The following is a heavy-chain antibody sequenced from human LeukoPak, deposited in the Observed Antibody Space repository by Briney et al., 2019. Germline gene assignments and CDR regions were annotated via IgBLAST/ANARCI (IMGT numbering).Heavy chain of an antibody. V-gene: IGHV1-2*06. CDR3: ARGYSYGYDY. J-gene: IGHJ4*02. CDR2: INPNSGGT. D-gene: IGHD5-18*01. CDR1: GGIFSSYA. Sequence: ASVKVSCKASGGIFSSYAISWVRQAPGQGLEWMGRINPNSGGTNYAQKFQGRVTMTRDTSISTAYMELSRLRSDDTAVYYCARGYSYGYDYWGQGTLVTVSS.